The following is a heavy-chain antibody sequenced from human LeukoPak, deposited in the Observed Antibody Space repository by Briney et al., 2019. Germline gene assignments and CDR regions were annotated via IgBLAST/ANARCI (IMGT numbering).Heavy chain of an antibody. CDR3: ARDLSGTDGDYGYYFDY. CDR2: ISSSSSYI. Sequence: GGSLRLSCAASGFTFSSYSMNWVRQAPGKGLEWVPSISSSSSYIYYADSVKGRFTISRDNAKNSLYLQMNSLRAEDTAVYYCARDLSGTDGDYGYYFDYWGQGTLVTVSS. V-gene: IGHV3-21*01. CDR1: GFTFSSYS. J-gene: IGHJ4*02. D-gene: IGHD4-17*01.